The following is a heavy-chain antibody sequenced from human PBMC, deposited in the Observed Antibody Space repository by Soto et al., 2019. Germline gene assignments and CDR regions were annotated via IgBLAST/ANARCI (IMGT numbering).Heavy chain of an antibody. CDR3: ARSASSTSWGPLDAFDI. D-gene: IGHD2-2*01. V-gene: IGHV4-4*07. CDR1: GGSISSYY. Sequence: PSETLSLTXTVSGGSISSYYWSWIRQPAGKGLEWIGRIYTSGSTNYNPSLKSRVTMSVDTSKNQFSLKLSSVTAADTAVYYCARSASSTSWGPLDAFDIWGQGTMVTVSS. CDR2: IYTSGST. J-gene: IGHJ3*02.